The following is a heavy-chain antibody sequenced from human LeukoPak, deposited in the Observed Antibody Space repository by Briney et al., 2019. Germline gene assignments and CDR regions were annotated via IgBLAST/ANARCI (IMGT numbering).Heavy chain of an antibody. Sequence: PSETLSLTCTVSGGSISSSSYYWGWIRQPPGKGLEWIGSIYYSGSTYYNPSLKSRVTISVDTSKNQFSLKLSSVTAADTAVYYCASEMFAIGYWGQGTLVTVSS. D-gene: IGHD2-8*01. CDR3: ASEMFAIGY. J-gene: IGHJ4*02. CDR1: GGSISSSSYY. CDR2: IYYSGST. V-gene: IGHV4-39*01.